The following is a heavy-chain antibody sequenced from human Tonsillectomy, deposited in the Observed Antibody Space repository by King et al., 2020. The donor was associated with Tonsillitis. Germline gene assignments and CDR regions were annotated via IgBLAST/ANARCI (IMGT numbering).Heavy chain of an antibody. J-gene: IGHJ4*02. CDR1: GFTFSDSA. CDR2: IRSKTNSYAT. V-gene: IGHV3-73*02. Sequence: VQLVESGGGLVQPGGSLKLSCAASGFTFSDSAMHRVRQASGKGLEWVGRIRSKTNSYATAYAASVKGRFTISRDDSKSTAYLQMNSLKTEDTAVYYCTSLGLTGTSGDWGQGTLVTVSS. D-gene: IGHD1-7*01. CDR3: TSLGLTGTSGD.